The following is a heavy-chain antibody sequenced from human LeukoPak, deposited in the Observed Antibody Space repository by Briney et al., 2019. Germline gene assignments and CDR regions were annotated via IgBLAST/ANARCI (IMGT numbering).Heavy chain of an antibody. V-gene: IGHV3-30*03. CDR1: GFTFSGYG. J-gene: IGHJ4*02. D-gene: IGHD5-24*01. CDR3: ARETPRRGETRDGYR. CDR2: ISFDGSNK. Sequence: GGSLRLSCAASGFTFSGYGMHWVRQAPGKGLEWVATISFDGSNKNYADSVKGRFTISRDNAKNSLYLQMNSLRAEDTAVYYCARETPRRGETRDGYRWGQGTLVTVSS.